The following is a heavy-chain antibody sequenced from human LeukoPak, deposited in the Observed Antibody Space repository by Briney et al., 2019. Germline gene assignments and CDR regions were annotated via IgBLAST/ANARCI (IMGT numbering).Heavy chain of an antibody. D-gene: IGHD3-22*01. V-gene: IGHV4-34*01. CDR3: ARGLGDRSHYYYLGY. J-gene: IGHJ4*02. CDR2: INHSGST. Sequence: SETLSLTCAAYGGSFSGYYWSWIRQPPGKGLEWIGEINHSGSTNYNPSLKSRVIISVDTSKNQFSLKLTSVTAADTAVYYCARGLGDRSHYYYLGYWGQGTRVSVSS. CDR1: GGSFSGYY.